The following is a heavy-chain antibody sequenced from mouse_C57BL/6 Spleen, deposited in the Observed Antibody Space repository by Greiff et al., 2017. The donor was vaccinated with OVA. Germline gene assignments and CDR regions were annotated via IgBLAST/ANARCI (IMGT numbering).Heavy chain of an antibody. CDR1: GFPFTVSY. V-gene: IGHV7-3*01. Sequence: ELKVVEFGGGLVHPGGSLIPPCAAPGFPFTVSYMSWFPQPPGKPLEWLGFIRTKANGYTTEYSASVKGRFTISRDNSQSILYLQMNALRAEDSATYYCARYNGSSPFFDYWGQGTTLTVSS. CDR3: ARYNGSSPFFDY. CDR2: IRTKANGYTT. D-gene: IGHD1-1*01. J-gene: IGHJ2*01.